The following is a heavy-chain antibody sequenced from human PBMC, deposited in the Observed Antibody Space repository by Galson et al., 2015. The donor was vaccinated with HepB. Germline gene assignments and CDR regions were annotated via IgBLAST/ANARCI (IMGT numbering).Heavy chain of an antibody. CDR3: ERGPDNWNDGGYYYSGLDV. Sequence: SVKVSCKASGGTYNSYAISWVRQAPGQGLEWMGGLIPIFGTAIYGQKFQGRVTISADESTRTAYMNLSSLKSEVTAVYYCERGPDNWNDGGYYYSGLDVWGQGTTVTVSS. J-gene: IGHJ6*02. D-gene: IGHD1-20*01. CDR2: LIPIFGTA. V-gene: IGHV1-69*13. CDR1: GGTYNSYA.